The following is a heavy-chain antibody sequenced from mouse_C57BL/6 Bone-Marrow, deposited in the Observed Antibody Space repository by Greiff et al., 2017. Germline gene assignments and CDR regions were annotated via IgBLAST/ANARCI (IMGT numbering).Heavy chain of an antibody. CDR1: GYTFTSYW. Sequence: QVQLKQPGAELVRPGTSVKLSCKASGYTFTSYWMHWVKQRPGQGLEWIGVIDPSDSYTNYNQKFKGKATLTVDTSSSTAYMQLSSLTSEDSAVYYCARPTVVATPYWDFDVWGTGTTVTVST. CDR3: ARPTVVATPYWDFDV. V-gene: IGHV1-59*01. D-gene: IGHD1-1*01. CDR2: IDPSDSYT. J-gene: IGHJ1*03.